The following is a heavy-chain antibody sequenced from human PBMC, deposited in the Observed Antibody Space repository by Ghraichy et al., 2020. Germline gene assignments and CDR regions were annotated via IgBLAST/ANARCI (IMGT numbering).Heavy chain of an antibody. Sequence: GGSLRLSCAATGFSFSSYTMHWVRQAPGKGLEWVSGITDSGSSTYYADSVKGRFTISRDNSKRTLYLQMNSLRAEDTAVYYCAKTPSTYCGGDCGGYWGQGTLLTVSS. CDR3: AKTPSTYCGGDCGGY. CDR1: GFSFSSYT. CDR2: ITDSGSST. V-gene: IGHV3-23*01. J-gene: IGHJ4*02. D-gene: IGHD2-21*01.